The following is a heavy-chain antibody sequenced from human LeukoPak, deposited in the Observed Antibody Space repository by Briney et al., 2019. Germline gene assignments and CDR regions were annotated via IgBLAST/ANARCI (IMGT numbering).Heavy chain of an antibody. CDR1: GFTFDDYA. CDR2: ISWNSGSI. Sequence: PGRSLRLSCAASGFTFDDYAMHWVRQAPGKGLEWVSGISWNSGSIGYADSVKGRFTISRDNAKNSLYLQMNSLRAEDMALYYCAKDANDFWSGYLVDYWGQGTLVTVSS. D-gene: IGHD3-3*01. J-gene: IGHJ4*02. V-gene: IGHV3-9*03. CDR3: AKDANDFWSGYLVDY.